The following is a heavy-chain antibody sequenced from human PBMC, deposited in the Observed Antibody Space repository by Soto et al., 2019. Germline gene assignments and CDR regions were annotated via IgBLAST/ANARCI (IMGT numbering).Heavy chain of an antibody. CDR2: IYYSGST. CDR1: GGSISGHY. CDR3: ARGPYYDLIWNYYYMDV. J-gene: IGHJ6*03. Sequence: QVQLQESGPGLVKPSETLSLSCNVSGGSISGHYWSWVRQTPGKGLEWIGYIYYSGSTNYNPSLKSRVNLSVDTSKNPFSLRLTSVTAADTAVYYCARGPYYDLIWNYYYMDVWGKGTTVTVSS. D-gene: IGHD3-16*01. V-gene: IGHV4-59*08.